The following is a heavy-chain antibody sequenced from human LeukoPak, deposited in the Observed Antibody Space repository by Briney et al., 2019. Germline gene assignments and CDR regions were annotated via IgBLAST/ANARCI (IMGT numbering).Heavy chain of an antibody. CDR3: AKDRRGYCSSTSVY. J-gene: IGHJ4*02. CDR2: ISGSGGST. Sequence: GGSLRLSCAASGFTFSSYAMSWVRQAPGKGLEGVSAISGSGGSTYYADSVKGRFTISRDNSKNTLYLQMNSLRAEDTAVYYCAKDRRGYCSSTSVYWGQGTLVTVSS. D-gene: IGHD2-2*01. V-gene: IGHV3-23*01. CDR1: GFTFSSYA.